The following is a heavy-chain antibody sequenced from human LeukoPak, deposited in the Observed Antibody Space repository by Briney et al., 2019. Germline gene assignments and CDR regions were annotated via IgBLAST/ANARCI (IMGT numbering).Heavy chain of an antibody. Sequence: SETLSLTCSVSGGSISSSSYYWGWIRQPPGKGLEWIGSIYYSGSTFYNPSLKSRVTISVDTSKKQFSLKLSSVTAADTAVYYCARELSGYSSSWLDYWGQGTLVTVSS. J-gene: IGHJ4*02. CDR2: IYYSGST. V-gene: IGHV4-39*02. CDR3: ARELSGYSSSWLDY. CDR1: GGSISSSSYY. D-gene: IGHD6-13*01.